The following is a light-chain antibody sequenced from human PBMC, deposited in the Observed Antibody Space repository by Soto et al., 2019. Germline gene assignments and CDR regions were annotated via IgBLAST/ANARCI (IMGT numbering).Light chain of an antibody. CDR2: GAS. J-gene: IGKJ5*01. V-gene: IGKV3-15*01. CDR1: QSVSSSY. Sequence: EIVLTQSPGTLSLSPGERATLSCRASQSVSSSYLAWYQQKPGQAPRLLIYGASTRAAGIPARFSGSGSGTEFTLTISSLQSEDFAVYYCQQYHKWPITFGQGTRLE. CDR3: QQYHKWPIT.